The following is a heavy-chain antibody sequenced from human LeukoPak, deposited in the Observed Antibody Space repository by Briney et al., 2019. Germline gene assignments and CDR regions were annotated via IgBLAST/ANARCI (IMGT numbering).Heavy chain of an antibody. Sequence: GGSLRLSCEASGFTFTTYSMTWVRQAPGKGLEWVSIISSGSSAIFSADALKGGFTISRDDAKNLLYLDMNSLRAEDTAVYYCARGHTAVTRHFDFWGQGTLVTVSS. CDR2: ISSGSSAI. CDR3: ARGHTAVTRHFDF. J-gene: IGHJ4*02. CDR1: GFTFTTYS. D-gene: IGHD4-17*01. V-gene: IGHV3-21*01.